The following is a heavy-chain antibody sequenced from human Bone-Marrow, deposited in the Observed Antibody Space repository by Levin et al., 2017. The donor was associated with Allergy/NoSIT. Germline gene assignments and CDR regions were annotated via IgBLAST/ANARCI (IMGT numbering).Heavy chain of an antibody. J-gene: IGHJ4*02. V-gene: IGHV3-13*04. CDR1: GFTFSSYD. CDR3: ARVALPRYCTTTSCSDSGYYFDY. D-gene: IGHD2-2*01. CDR2: IGTAADS. Sequence: GGSLRLSCAASGFTFSSYDMHWVRQATGRGLEWVSAIGTAADSYYSGSVKGRFTVSRDNAKNSFYLQMNSLRAGDTAVYYCARVALPRYCTTTSCSDSGYYFDYWGQGTLVTVSS.